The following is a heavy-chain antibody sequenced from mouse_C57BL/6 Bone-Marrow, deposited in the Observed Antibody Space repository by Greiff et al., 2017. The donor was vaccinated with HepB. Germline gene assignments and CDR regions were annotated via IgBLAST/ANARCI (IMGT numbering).Heavy chain of an antibody. CDR2: IWSGGST. CDR3: ARRLRSSWFAY. CDR1: GFSLTSYG. Sequence: VQLQQSGPGLVQPSQSLSITCTVSGFSLTSYGVHWVRQSPGKGLEWLGVIWSGGSTDYNAAFISRLSISKDNSKSQVFFKMNSLQADDTAIYYCARRLRSSWFAYWGQGTLVTVSA. J-gene: IGHJ3*01. V-gene: IGHV2-2*01. D-gene: IGHD2-2*01.